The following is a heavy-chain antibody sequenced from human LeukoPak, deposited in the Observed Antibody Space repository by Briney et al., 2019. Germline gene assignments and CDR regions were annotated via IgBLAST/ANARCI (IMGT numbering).Heavy chain of an antibody. D-gene: IGHD2/OR15-2a*01. Sequence: SETLSLTCAVYGGSFSGYYWSWIRQPPGKGLEWIGYIYYSGSTDSNPSLKSRVTISVDTSKNQFSLKLRSVTAADTAVYYCARHEYAWRGAFDIWGQGTMVTVSS. CDR2: IYYSGST. V-gene: IGHV4-59*08. J-gene: IGHJ3*02. CDR3: ARHEYAWRGAFDI. CDR1: GGSFSGYY.